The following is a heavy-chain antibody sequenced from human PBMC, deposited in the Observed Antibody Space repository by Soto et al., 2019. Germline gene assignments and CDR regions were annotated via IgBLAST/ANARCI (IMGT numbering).Heavy chain of an antibody. CDR1: GYTFTSYA. CDR2: INAGNGNT. D-gene: IGHD3-3*01. J-gene: IGHJ5*02. Sequence: QVQLVQSGAEEKKPGASVKVSCKASGYTFTSYAMHWVRQAPGQRLEWMGWINAGNGNTKYSQKFQGRVTITRDTSAGTACMELSSRRYEDTAVYYCARGITIFGVVRYWFDPWGQGSLVTVSS. V-gene: IGHV1-3*05. CDR3: ARGITIFGVVRYWFDP.